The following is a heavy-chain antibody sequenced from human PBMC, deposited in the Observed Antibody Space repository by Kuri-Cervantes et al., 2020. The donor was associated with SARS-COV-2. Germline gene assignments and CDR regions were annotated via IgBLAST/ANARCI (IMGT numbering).Heavy chain of an antibody. V-gene: IGHV3-11*01. J-gene: IGHJ2*01. D-gene: IGHD2-2*01. CDR1: GFTFSDYY. Sequence: GESLKISCAASGFTFSDYYMSWIRQAPGKGLEWVSYISSSGSTIYYADSVKGRFTISRDNAKNSLYLQMNSLRAEDTAVYYCARGTLYCSSTSCSPAVWYFDLWGRGTLVTVSS. CDR2: ISSSGSTI. CDR3: ARGTLYCSSTSCSPAVWYFDL.